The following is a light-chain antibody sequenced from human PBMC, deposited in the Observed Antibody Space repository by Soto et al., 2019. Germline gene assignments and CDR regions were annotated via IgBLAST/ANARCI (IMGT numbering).Light chain of an antibody. CDR1: QSVSSN. CDR3: QQYNDWPPIT. V-gene: IGKV3-15*01. Sequence: EIVMTRSPATLSVSPGESATLSCRASQSVSSNLAWYQQKPRQAPRLLIFGAYTRATGIPATFSGSGSETEFTPTISSLQSEDFAVYYCQQYNDWPPITFGQGTRLEIK. CDR2: GAY. J-gene: IGKJ5*01.